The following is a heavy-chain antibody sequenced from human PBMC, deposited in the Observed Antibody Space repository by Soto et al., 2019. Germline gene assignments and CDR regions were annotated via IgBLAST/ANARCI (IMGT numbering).Heavy chain of an antibody. CDR2: IYYSGST. D-gene: IGHD3-10*01. Sequence: SETLSLTCTVSGGSISSGGYYWSWIRQHPGKGLEWIGYIYYSGSTYYNPSLKSRVTISVDTSKNQFSLKLSSVTAADTAVYYCARVGCMVRGPRVCWFDPWGQGTLVTVSS. J-gene: IGHJ5*02. CDR3: ARVGCMVRGPRVCWFDP. CDR1: GGSISSGGYY. V-gene: IGHV4-31*03.